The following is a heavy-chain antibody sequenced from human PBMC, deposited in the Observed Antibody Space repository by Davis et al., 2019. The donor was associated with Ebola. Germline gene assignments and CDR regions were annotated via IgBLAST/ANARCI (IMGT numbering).Heavy chain of an antibody. D-gene: IGHD6-13*01. V-gene: IGHV4-34*01. J-gene: IGHJ6*02. CDR2: INHSGST. Sequence: SETLSLTCAVYGGSFSGYYWSWIRQPPGKGLEWIGEINHSGSTNYNPSLKSRVTISVDTSKNQFSLKLSSVTAADTAVYYCARQSSSRLRYYYYGMDVWGQGTTVTVSS. CDR1: GGSFSGYY. CDR3: ARQSSSRLRYYYYGMDV.